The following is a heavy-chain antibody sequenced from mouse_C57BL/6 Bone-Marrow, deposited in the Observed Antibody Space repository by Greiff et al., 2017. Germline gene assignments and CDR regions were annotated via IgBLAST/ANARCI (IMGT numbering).Heavy chain of an antibody. J-gene: IGHJ3*01. V-gene: IGHV14-3*01. D-gene: IGHD1-1*01. Sequence: EVQLQQSVAELVRPGASVKLSCTASGFNIKNTYMRWVKQRPEQGLEWIGRIDPANGNTKYAPKFQGKATITADTSSNTAYLQLSSLTSEDTAIYYCARSYGFAYWGQGTLVTVSA. CDR2: IDPANGNT. CDR1: GFNIKNTY. CDR3: ARSYGFAY.